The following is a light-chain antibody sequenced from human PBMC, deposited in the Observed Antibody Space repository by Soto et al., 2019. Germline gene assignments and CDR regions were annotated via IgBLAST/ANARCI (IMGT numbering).Light chain of an antibody. CDR1: QSISSY. V-gene: IGKV1-39*01. J-gene: IGKJ1*01. Sequence: DIQMTQSPSSLSASVGDRDTITCRASQSISSYLNWYQQKPGKAPKLLIYAASSLQSGVPSRFSGSGSGTDFTLTISSPQPEDFATYYCQQSYSTPWTFGQGTKVDIK. CDR2: AAS. CDR3: QQSYSTPWT.